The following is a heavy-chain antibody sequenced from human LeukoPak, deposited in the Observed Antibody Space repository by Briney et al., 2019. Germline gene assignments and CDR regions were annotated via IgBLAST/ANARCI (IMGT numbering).Heavy chain of an antibody. CDR2: IIPILGIA. J-gene: IGHJ6*02. CDR1: GGTFSSYT. CDR3: ARDGYSGDYYYGMDV. V-gene: IGHV1-69*04. D-gene: IGHD5-12*01. Sequence: SVKVSCKASGGTFSSYTISWVRQAPGQGLEWMGRIIPILGIANYAQKFQGRVTITADKSTSTAYMELSSLRAEDTAVYYCARDGYSGDYYYGMDVWGQGTTVTVSS.